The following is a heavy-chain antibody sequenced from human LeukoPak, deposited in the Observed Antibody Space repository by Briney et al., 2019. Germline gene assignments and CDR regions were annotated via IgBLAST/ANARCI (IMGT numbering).Heavy chain of an antibody. Sequence: GGSLRLSCAASGFTFDDYTIHWVRQAPGKGLEWVSLISWDGGSRYYADSVKGRFTISRDNSKNTLYLQMNSLRAEDTAVYYCAKDQGVVVAATFDYWGQGTLVTVSS. CDR3: AKDQGVVVAATFDY. D-gene: IGHD2-15*01. CDR2: ISWDGGSR. V-gene: IGHV3-43*01. CDR1: GFTFDDYT. J-gene: IGHJ4*02.